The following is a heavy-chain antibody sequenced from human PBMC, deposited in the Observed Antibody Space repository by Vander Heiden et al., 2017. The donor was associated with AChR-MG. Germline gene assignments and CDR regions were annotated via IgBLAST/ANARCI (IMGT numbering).Heavy chain of an antibody. J-gene: IGHJ6*02. D-gene: IGHD7-27*01. Sequence: EVQLVESGGGLVQPGGSLRLSCSASGFTFSSYAMHWVRQAPGKGLEYVSAISSNGGSTYYADSVKGRVTISRDNSKNTLYLQMSSLRAEDTAVYYCVKDSHIWTGEGRFEMDVWGQGTTVTVSS. CDR2: ISSNGGST. V-gene: IGHV3-64D*06. CDR3: VKDSHIWTGEGRFEMDV. CDR1: GFTFSSYA.